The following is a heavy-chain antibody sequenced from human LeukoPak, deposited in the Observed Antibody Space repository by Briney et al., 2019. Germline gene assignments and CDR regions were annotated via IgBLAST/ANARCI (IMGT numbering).Heavy chain of an antibody. Sequence: GGSLRLSCAASGFTFSSYAMHWVRQAPGKGLEWVAVISYDGSNKYYADSVKGRFTISRDNSKNTLYLQMNSLRAEDTAVYYCARVMQLVWRGFDYWGQGTLVTVSS. D-gene: IGHD6-13*01. CDR3: ARVMQLVWRGFDY. V-gene: IGHV3-30*04. CDR2: ISYDGSNK. CDR1: GFTFSSYA. J-gene: IGHJ4*02.